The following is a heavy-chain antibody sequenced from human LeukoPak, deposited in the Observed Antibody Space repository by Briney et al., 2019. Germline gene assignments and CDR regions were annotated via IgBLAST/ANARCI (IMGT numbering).Heavy chain of an antibody. CDR2: IFGSGGST. J-gene: IGHJ4*02. CDR3: AKTTTGYSSGRYPGWPVDY. V-gene: IGHV3-23*01. CDR1: GFTFSSYA. Sequence: GGSLRLSCAASGFTFSSYAMYWVRQAPGKGLEWVSGIFGSGGSTHYADSVKGRFTISRDNSQDTVYLQMNSLRAEDTAVYYCAKTTTGYSSGRYPGWPVDYWGQGTLVTVSS. D-gene: IGHD6-19*01.